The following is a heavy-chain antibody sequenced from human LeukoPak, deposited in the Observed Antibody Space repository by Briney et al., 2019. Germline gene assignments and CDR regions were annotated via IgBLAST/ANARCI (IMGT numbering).Heavy chain of an antibody. Sequence: SVKVSCKASGGTFSSYAISWVRQAPGQGLEWMGRITPILGIANYAQKFQGRVTITADKSTSTAYMELSSLRSEDTAVYYCARLAAAGIYYFDYWGQGTLVTVSS. V-gene: IGHV1-69*04. D-gene: IGHD6-13*01. CDR1: GGTFSSYA. CDR3: ARLAAAGIYYFDY. J-gene: IGHJ4*02. CDR2: ITPILGIA.